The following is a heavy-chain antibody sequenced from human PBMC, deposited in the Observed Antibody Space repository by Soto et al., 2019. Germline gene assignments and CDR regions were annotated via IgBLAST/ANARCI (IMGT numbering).Heavy chain of an antibody. V-gene: IGHV3-7*01. CDR1: GFSFSSYW. Sequence: EVQLVESGGGLVQPGGSLRLSCAATGFSFSSYWMSWVRQAPEKGLEWVANIKEDGSEKGYVGSVAGRFTISRDNAKNSLYLQMNSLRVEDTAIYYCTRDEYHQSDWFDPWGQGALVIVSS. D-gene: IGHD2-2*01. CDR3: TRDEYHQSDWFDP. J-gene: IGHJ5*02. CDR2: IKEDGSEK.